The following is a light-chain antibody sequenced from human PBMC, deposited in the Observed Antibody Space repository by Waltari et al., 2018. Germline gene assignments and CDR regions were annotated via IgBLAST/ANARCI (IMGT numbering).Light chain of an antibody. V-gene: IGKV3-15*01. Sequence: EVVMTQSPATLSVSQGERATLSCRASQSISINMVWYQQRPGQAPRLLIYEASMRAPDIPARFSGSGSGTEITLTISSVQSEDAAVYYCQQFNDWPRTFGQGTKVEIK. J-gene: IGKJ1*01. CDR3: QQFNDWPRT. CDR1: QSISIN. CDR2: EAS.